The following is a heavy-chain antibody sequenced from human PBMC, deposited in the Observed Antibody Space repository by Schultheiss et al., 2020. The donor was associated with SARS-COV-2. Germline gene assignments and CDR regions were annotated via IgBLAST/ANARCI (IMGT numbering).Heavy chain of an antibody. V-gene: IGHV3-21*01. D-gene: IGHD3-3*01. Sequence: GGSLRLSCAASGFSFSSYAMSWVRQAPGKGLEWVSSISSSSSYIYYADSVKGRFTISRDNSKNTLYLQMNSLRAEDTAVYYCARDDSDGVVPIQLDYWGQGTLVTVSS. CDR2: ISSSSSYI. J-gene: IGHJ4*02. CDR1: GFSFSSYA. CDR3: ARDDSDGVVPIQLDY.